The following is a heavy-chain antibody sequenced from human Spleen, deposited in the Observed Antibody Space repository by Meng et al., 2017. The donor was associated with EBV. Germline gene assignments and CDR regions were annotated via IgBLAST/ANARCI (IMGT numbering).Heavy chain of an antibody. D-gene: IGHD3-10*01. CDR2: MYYSGST. J-gene: IGHJ4*02. Sequence: QVHLQESCPGLVKPSETLSLTSTVSGGSISSSHYWGWIRQPPGKGLEWIGYMYYSGSTYYNPSLESRVAMSLDRSKNQFSLKLSSVTAADTAVYYCARGLGFGEFAFDYWGQGILVTVSS. CDR3: ARGLGFGEFAFDY. CDR1: GGSISSSHY. V-gene: IGHV4-30-4*08.